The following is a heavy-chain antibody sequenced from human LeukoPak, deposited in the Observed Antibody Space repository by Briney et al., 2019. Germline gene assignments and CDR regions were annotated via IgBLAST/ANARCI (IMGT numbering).Heavy chain of an antibody. CDR3: AKETGYGSITISFDAFDI. CDR2: VKTNADGGTT. CDR1: GFTFKNVW. V-gene: IGHV3-15*01. J-gene: IGHJ3*02. D-gene: IGHD3-3*01. Sequence: GGSLRLSCAASGFTFKNVWLSWVRQAPGKWLEWVARVKTNADGGTTDYAAPVKGRFTISRDDSQNTLYLQMNSLRAEDTAVYYCAKETGYGSITISFDAFDIWGQGTMVTVSS.